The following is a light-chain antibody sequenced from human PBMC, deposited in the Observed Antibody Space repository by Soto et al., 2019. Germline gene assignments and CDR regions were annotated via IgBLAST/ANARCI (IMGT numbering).Light chain of an antibody. Sequence: QSALTQPASVSGSPGQSITISCTGTSSDIGVYDYVSWYQQHPGKAPNLIIYEVTNRPSGLSNRFSGSKSDNTASLTISGLQAEDEADYYCVSHISVAYRSIYVFGTGTKLTVL. V-gene: IGLV2-14*01. CDR3: VSHISVAYRSIYV. J-gene: IGLJ1*01. CDR2: EVT. CDR1: SSDIGVYDY.